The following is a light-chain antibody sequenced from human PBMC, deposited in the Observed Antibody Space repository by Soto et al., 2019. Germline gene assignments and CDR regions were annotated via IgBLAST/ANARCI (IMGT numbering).Light chain of an antibody. CDR3: HQRINWPFT. Sequence: EIVLTQSPATLSLSPGERATISCRASQNINSYFSWYQHRPGQAPRLLIYDATERATGIPARFSGSGSGTDFTLTISRLEPEDFAVYFCHQRINWPFTFGQGTQLEIK. V-gene: IGKV3-11*01. CDR2: DAT. CDR1: QNINSY. J-gene: IGKJ2*01.